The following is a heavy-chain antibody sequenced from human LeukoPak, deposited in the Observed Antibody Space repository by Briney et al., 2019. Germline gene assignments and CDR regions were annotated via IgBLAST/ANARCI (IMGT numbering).Heavy chain of an antibody. CDR2: IWSDATNR. D-gene: IGHD4-11*01. CDR1: GFIFSHHG. J-gene: IGHJ4*01. Sequence: GGSLRLSCAASGFIFSHHGMHWVRQAPGQGLEWVAVIWSDATNRFYADSVKGRFTISRDNSQNTVFLQMDSLRVKDTAIYYCARDVQRGFDYSNSLKYWGHGTLVTVSS. CDR3: ARDVQRGFDYSNSLKY. V-gene: IGHV3-33*01.